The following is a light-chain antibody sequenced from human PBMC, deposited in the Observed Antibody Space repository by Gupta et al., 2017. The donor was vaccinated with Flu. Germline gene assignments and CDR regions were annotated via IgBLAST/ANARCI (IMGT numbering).Light chain of an antibody. CDR2: SAS. V-gene: IGKV1-39*01. CDR1: ESFDDQ. CDR3: QQSYFSPWT. J-gene: IGKJ1*01. Sequence: DIQLTQSPSSLSTSVGDSVTITCRASESFDDQLNWYQQKPGKAPKLLIHSASTLHSGVPSRFSGGGSGTEFTLTIRSLQHEDVATYYCQQSYFSPWTFGQGTKVEIK.